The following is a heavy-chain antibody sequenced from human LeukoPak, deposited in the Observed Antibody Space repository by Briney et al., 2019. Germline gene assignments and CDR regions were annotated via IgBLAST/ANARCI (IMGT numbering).Heavy chain of an antibody. D-gene: IGHD3-10*01. Sequence: GASVKVSCKASGYTFTSYGISWVRQAPGQGLEWMGWISAYNGNTNYAQKLQGRVTMTTDTSTSTAYMELRSLRSDDTAVYYCARDLVSGYYGSGSYSYYFDYWGQGTLITVSS. CDR3: ARDLVSGYYGSGSYSYYFDY. CDR2: ISAYNGNT. J-gene: IGHJ4*02. CDR1: GYTFTSYG. V-gene: IGHV1-18*01.